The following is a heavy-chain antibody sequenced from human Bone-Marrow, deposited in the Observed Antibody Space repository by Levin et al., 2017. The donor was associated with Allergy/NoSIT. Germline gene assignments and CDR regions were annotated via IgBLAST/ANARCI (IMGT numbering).Heavy chain of an antibody. CDR2: ISGSSSTI. CDR1: GFTFSSYS. CDR3: ARGRPEFDY. V-gene: IGHV3-48*02. J-gene: IGHJ4*02. Sequence: PGGSLRLSCAASGFTFSSYSMNWVRQAPGRGLEWISYISGSSSTIYHADSMKGRFTISRDNAKDSLYLQMTSLTDEDTAVYYCARGRPEFDYWGQGTLVTVSS.